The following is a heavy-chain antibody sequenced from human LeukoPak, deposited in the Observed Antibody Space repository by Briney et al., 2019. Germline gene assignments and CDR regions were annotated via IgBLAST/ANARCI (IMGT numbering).Heavy chain of an antibody. Sequence: PGGSLRLSCTASGFAFRSHAMHWVRQAPGKGLEWVAFIRYDGSKKFYADSVKGRFTISRDNSKNTLYLQMYSLRAEDTAVYYCARLSSGSQWWFDPWGQGTLVTVSS. CDR1: GFAFRSHA. V-gene: IGHV3-30*02. J-gene: IGHJ5*02. D-gene: IGHD3-22*01. CDR2: IRYDGSKK. CDR3: ARLSSGSQWWFDP.